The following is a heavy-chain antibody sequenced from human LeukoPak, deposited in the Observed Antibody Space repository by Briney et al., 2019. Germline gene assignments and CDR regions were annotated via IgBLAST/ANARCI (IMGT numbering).Heavy chain of an antibody. V-gene: IGHV4-39*07. D-gene: IGHD1-20*01. CDR2: IYYSGST. J-gene: IGHJ3*02. CDR1: GGSISSSSYY. CDR3: ARELITKADAFDI. Sequence: PSETLSLTCTVSGGSISSSSYYWGWIRQPPGKGLEWIGSIYYSGSTYYNPSPKSRVTISVDTSKNQLSLKLTSVTAADTAVYYCARELITKADAFDIWGQGTMVTVSS.